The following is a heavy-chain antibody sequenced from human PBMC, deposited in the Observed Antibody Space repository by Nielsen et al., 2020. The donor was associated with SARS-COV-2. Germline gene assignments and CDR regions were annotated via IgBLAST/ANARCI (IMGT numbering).Heavy chain of an antibody. Sequence: GESLKISCAASGFTFSSYGMHWVRQAPGKGLEWVAVISYDGSNKYYADSVKGRFTISRDNSKNTLYLQMNSLRAEDTAVYYCAKDHVGSCSSTSSCYYYGMDVWGQGTTVTVSS. CDR2: ISYDGSNK. V-gene: IGHV3-30*18. D-gene: IGHD2-2*01. CDR3: AKDHVGSCSSTSSCYYYGMDV. J-gene: IGHJ6*02. CDR1: GFTFSSYG.